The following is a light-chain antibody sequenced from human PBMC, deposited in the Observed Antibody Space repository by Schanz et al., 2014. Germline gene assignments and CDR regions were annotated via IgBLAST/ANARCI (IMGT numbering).Light chain of an antibody. V-gene: IGLV2-8*01. CDR1: SSDVGGYNY. Sequence: QSALTQPPSASGSPGQSVTISCTGTSSDVGGYNYVSWYQQHPGKAPKLMIYEVSKRPSGVPDRFSGSKSGNTASLTISGLQAEDEADYYCSSHTSSNTPLFGGGTKLTVL. CDR2: EVS. J-gene: IGLJ2*01. CDR3: SSHTSSNTPL.